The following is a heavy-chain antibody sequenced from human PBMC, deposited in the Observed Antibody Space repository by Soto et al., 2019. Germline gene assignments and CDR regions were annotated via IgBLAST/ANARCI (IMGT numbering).Heavy chain of an antibody. D-gene: IGHD3-22*01. CDR3: ARGWGSGWNAFDI. V-gene: IGHV3-66*01. Sequence: GGSLRLSCAASGFTFRNYSMTWVRQAPGKGLEWVSVIYSGGSTYYADSVKGRFTISRDNSKNTLYLQMNSLRAEDTAVYYCARGWGSGWNAFDIWGQGTMVTVSS. CDR1: GFTFRNYS. CDR2: IYSGGST. J-gene: IGHJ3*02.